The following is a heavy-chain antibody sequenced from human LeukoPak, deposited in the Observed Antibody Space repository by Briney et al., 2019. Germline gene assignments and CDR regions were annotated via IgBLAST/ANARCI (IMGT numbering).Heavy chain of an antibody. CDR3: AKDSPVATR. CDR1: GFTFSSSA. V-gene: IGHV3-23*01. Sequence: GGSLRLSCAASGFTFSSSAMSWVRQAPGKGLEWVSSITDSGDGTYYADSVKGRFTISRDDSKNTLYLQMNSLRVEDTAVYYCAKDSPVATRWGQGTLVTVSS. CDR2: ITDSGDGT. J-gene: IGHJ4*02. D-gene: IGHD1-26*01.